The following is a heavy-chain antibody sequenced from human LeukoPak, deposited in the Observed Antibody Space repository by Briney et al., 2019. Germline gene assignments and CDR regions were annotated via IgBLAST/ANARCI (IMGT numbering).Heavy chain of an antibody. CDR2: IRDKGYGHAT. CDR1: GFTFSDSA. V-gene: IGHV3-73*01. Sequence: RGGSLRLSCAASGFTFSDSAIHRVRQASGKGLEWVGRIRDKGYGHATAYAASVKGRFTLSRDDSKNTAYLQMNSLKTEDTALYYCTTPNEGNWFDPWGQGALLAASS. J-gene: IGHJ5*02. D-gene: IGHD2-8*01. CDR3: TTPNEGNWFDP.